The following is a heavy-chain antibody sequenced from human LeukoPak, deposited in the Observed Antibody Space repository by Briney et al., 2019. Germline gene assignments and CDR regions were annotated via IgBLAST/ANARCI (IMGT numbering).Heavy chain of an antibody. CDR1: GGSISGDY. D-gene: IGHD3-22*01. V-gene: IGHV4-59*01. CDR2: IYYTGIT. J-gene: IGHJ4*02. CDR3: ARVSGYYSIDS. Sequence: SETLSLTCTVSGGSISGDYWSWIRQPPGRGLEWIGYIYYTGITNYNPSLKRRVTISVDTSKNQFSLKLSSVTAADTAVYYCARVSGYYSIDSWGQGTLVTVSS.